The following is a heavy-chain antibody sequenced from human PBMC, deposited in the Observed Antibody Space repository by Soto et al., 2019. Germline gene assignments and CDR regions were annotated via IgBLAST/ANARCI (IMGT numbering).Heavy chain of an antibody. Sequence: PGGSMRLSCAASGFPFSSYAMSWVRQAPGKGLEWVSAISGSGGSTYYADSVKGRFTISRDNSKNTLYLQMNSLRAEDTAVYYCAKGTGRSRYTPAGGNWFDPWGQGTLVTVSS. J-gene: IGHJ5*02. V-gene: IGHV3-23*01. CDR2: ISGSGGST. D-gene: IGHD1-20*01. CDR1: GFPFSSYA. CDR3: AKGTGRSRYTPAGGNWFDP.